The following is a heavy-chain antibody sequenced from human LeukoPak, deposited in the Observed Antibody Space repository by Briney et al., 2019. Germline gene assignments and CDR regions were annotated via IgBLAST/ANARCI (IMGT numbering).Heavy chain of an antibody. Sequence: SETLSLTCTVSSGSISSDYWSWIRQPPGKGLEWIGYISYSGSANYNPSLKTRVTISIDKSKNQFSLKMTSVTAADTAVYYCARTLRGQNYYGYLDYWGQGTLVTDSS. CDR1: SGSISSDY. CDR3: ARTLRGQNYYGYLDY. V-gene: IGHV4-59*01. D-gene: IGHD4-17*01. CDR2: ISYSGSA. J-gene: IGHJ4*02.